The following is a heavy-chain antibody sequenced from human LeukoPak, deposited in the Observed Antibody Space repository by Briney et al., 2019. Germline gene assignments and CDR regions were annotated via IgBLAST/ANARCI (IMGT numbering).Heavy chain of an antibody. CDR2: ISGSGGST. CDR1: GFTFSSYA. Sequence: GGSLRLSCAASGFTFSSYAMSWVRRAPGKGLEWVSVISGSGGSTYYADSVKGRFTISRDNSKNTLSLQMNSLRAEDTAVYYCAKVAEAVTYYFYYYGMDVWGQGTTVTVSS. J-gene: IGHJ6*02. CDR3: AKVAEAVTYYFYYYGMDV. V-gene: IGHV3-23*01. D-gene: IGHD4-11*01.